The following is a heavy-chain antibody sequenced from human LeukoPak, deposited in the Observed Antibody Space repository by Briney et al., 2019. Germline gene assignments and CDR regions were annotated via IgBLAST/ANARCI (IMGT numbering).Heavy chain of an antibody. Sequence: GASVKVSCKASGYTFTSYGISWVRQAPGQGLEWVGWISAYNGNTNYAQKLQGRVTMTTDTSTSTAYMELRSLRSDDTAVYYCARAAGSGSYYKNGAFDIWGLGTMVTVSS. CDR3: ARAAGSGSYYKNGAFDI. CDR1: GYTFTSYG. D-gene: IGHD3-10*01. V-gene: IGHV1-18*04. CDR2: ISAYNGNT. J-gene: IGHJ3*02.